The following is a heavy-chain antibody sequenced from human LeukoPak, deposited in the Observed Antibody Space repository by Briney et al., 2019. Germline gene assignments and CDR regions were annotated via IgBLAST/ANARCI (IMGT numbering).Heavy chain of an antibody. CDR2: MNPNSGNT. D-gene: IGHD1-26*01. Sequence: GASVKVSCKASGYTLTSYDINWVRQATGQGLEWMGWMNPNSGNTGYAQKFQGRVTMTRNTSISTAYMELSSLRSEDTAVYYCARGYSGSYWVNYYYYYYMDVWGKGTTVTVSS. J-gene: IGHJ6*03. CDR3: ARGYSGSYWVNYYYYYYMDV. V-gene: IGHV1-8*01. CDR1: GYTLTSYD.